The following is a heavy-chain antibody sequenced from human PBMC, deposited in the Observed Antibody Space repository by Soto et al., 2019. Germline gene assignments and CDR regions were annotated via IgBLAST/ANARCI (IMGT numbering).Heavy chain of an antibody. CDR2: IYTSGST. D-gene: IGHD6-13*01. CDR3: ARQTTYSSSWFDY. CDR1: GGSISNYY. V-gene: IGHV4-4*07. J-gene: IGHJ5*01. Sequence: SETLSLTCTVSGGSISNYYWTWIRQPAGKGLEWIGRIYTSGSTNYNPSLKSRLTMSVDTSKNQFSLKPSSVTAADTALYYCARQTTYSSSWFDYWGHGTLVTVSS.